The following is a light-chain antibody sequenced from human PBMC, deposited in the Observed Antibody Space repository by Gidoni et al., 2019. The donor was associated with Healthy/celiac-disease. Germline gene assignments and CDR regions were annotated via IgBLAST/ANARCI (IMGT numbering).Light chain of an antibody. CDR2: GAS. Sequence: DIVLTPSPGTLSLSPGERATLSCSASQSVSSSSLAWYQQKHGQAPRLLIYGASSRATGIPDRFSGSGSGTDFTLTISRLEPEDVAVYYCQQYGSSPPWTFGQGTKVEIK. CDR1: QSVSSSS. V-gene: IGKV3-20*01. J-gene: IGKJ1*01. CDR3: QQYGSSPPWT.